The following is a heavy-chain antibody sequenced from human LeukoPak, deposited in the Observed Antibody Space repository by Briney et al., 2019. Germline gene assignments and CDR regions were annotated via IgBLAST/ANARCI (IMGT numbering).Heavy chain of an antibody. Sequence: PSETLSLTCTVSGGSISSSSYYWGWIRQPPGKGLEWIGSIYYSGSTYYNPSLKSRVTISVDTSKNQFSLKLSSVTAADTAVYYCARGRRFDTAMVTVWFDPWGQGTLVTVSS. CDR2: IYYSGST. D-gene: IGHD5-18*01. V-gene: IGHV4-39*07. J-gene: IGHJ5*02. CDR1: GGSISSSSYY. CDR3: ARGRRFDTAMVTVWFDP.